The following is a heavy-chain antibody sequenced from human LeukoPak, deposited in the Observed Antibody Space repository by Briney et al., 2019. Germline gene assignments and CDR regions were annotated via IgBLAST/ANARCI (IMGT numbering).Heavy chain of an antibody. Sequence: GASLRLSCAASGFTFGSYAMSWVRQAPGKGLEWVSAISGSGGSTYYADSVKGRFTISRDNSKNTLYLQMNSLRAEDTAVYYCATGDSSGYFNIYWGQGTLVTVSS. V-gene: IGHV3-23*01. J-gene: IGHJ4*02. CDR1: GFTFGSYA. CDR2: ISGSGGST. CDR3: ATGDSSGYFNIY. D-gene: IGHD3-22*01.